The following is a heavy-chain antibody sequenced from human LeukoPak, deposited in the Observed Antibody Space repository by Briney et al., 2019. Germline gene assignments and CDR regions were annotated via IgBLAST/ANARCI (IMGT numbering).Heavy chain of an antibody. CDR1: GFTFSSYE. D-gene: IGHD3-10*01. CDR3: ARDLYYGSGNRY. Sequence: GGSLRLSCAASGFTFSSYEMNWVRQAPGKGLEWVSYISSSGSTIYYADSVKGRFTISRDNAKNSLYLQMNSLRAEDTAVYYCARDLYYGSGNRYWGQGTLVTVSS. CDR2: ISSSGSTI. J-gene: IGHJ4*02. V-gene: IGHV3-48*03.